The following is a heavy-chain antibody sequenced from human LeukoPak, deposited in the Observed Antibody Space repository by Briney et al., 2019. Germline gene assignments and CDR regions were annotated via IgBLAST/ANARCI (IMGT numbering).Heavy chain of an antibody. CDR3: AREGGYYDSSGLYPFDY. D-gene: IGHD3-22*01. CDR2: IYYSGST. J-gene: IGHJ4*02. Sequence: SETLSLTCTVSGGSISSSSYYWGWIRQPPGKGLEWIGSIYYSGSTYYNPSLKSRVTISVDTSKNQFSLKLSSVTAADTAVYYCAREGGYYDSSGLYPFDYWGQGTLVTVSS. V-gene: IGHV4-39*07. CDR1: GGSISSSSYY.